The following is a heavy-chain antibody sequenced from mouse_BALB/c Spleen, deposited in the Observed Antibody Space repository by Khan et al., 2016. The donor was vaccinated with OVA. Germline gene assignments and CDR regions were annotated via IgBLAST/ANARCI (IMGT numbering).Heavy chain of an antibody. CDR1: GYTFTNYG. V-gene: IGHV9-3-1*01. CDR2: INTYTGET. Sequence: QIQLVQSGPELKKPGETVKISCKASGYTFTNYGMNWVKQAPGKGLKWMGWINTYTGETTYADDFKGRFAFSLETSASTASLQLNNLKSEDTATXFCARMDPYCSFDVWGAGTTVTVSS. J-gene: IGHJ1*01. CDR3: ARMDPYCSFDV.